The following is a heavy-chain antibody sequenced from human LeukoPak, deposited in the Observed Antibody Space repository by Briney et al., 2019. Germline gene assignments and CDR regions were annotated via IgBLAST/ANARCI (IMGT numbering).Heavy chain of an antibody. CDR2: ISYDGSNK. CDR3: AKDDDDKVVYYYYGMDV. CDR1: GFTFSSYG. J-gene: IGHJ6*02. V-gene: IGHV3-30*18. D-gene: IGHD3-22*01. Sequence: GGSLRLSCAASGFTFSSYGMHWVRRAPGKGLEWVAVISYDGSNKYYADSVKGRFTISRDNSKNTLYLQMNSLRAEDTAVYYCAKDDDDKVVYYYYGMDVWGQGTTVTVSS.